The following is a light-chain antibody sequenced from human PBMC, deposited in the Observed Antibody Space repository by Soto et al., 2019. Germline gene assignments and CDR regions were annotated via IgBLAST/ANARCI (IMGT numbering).Light chain of an antibody. J-gene: IGLJ1*01. CDR3: SSYTSSSTLPYV. CDR2: DVS. Sequence: QSVLTQPAPLSGAPGQSITISFTGTSREVCGYNYVSWYQQHPGKAPKLMIYDVSNRPPGVSNRFSGSKSGNTASLTISGLQAEDEADYYCSSYTSSSTLPYVFGTGTKVTVL. CDR1: SREVCGYNY. V-gene: IGLV2-14*01.